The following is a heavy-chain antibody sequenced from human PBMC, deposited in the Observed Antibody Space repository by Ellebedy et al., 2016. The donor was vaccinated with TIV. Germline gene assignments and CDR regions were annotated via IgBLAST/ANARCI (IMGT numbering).Heavy chain of an antibody. Sequence: ASVKVSCKASGYTFTGYYMHWVRQAPGQGLEWMGWINPNSGGTNYAQKFQGRVTMTRDTSISTAYMELSRLRSDDTAVYYCARGRFLEGSGSYYNVYAFDIWGQGTMVTVSS. CDR1: GYTFTGYY. D-gene: IGHD3-10*01. J-gene: IGHJ3*02. CDR2: INPNSGGT. CDR3: ARGRFLEGSGSYYNVYAFDI. V-gene: IGHV1-2*02.